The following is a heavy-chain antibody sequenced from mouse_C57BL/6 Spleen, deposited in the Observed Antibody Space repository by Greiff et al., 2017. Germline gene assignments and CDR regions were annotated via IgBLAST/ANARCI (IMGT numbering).Heavy chain of an antibody. CDR2: INYYGSGA. CDR3: ARDSIYYGIDY. V-gene: IGHV5-16*01. J-gene: IGHJ2*01. CDR1: GFTFSDYY. D-gene: IGHD2-1*01. Sequence: EVKLMESEGGLVQPGSSMKLSCTASGFTFSDYYMAWVRLVPETGLEWVATINYYGSGAYCLDSLMSRFIISRDNAKNILHLQMSSQKSENTATYYGARDSIYYGIDYWGQGTTLTVSS.